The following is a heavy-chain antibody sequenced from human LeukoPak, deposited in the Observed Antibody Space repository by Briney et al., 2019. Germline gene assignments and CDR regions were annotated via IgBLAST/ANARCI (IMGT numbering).Heavy chain of an antibody. CDR2: ISVCGGST. CDR1: GFSFSSYA. V-gene: IGHV3-23*01. D-gene: IGHD3-22*01. CDR3: AKPPDVDYDSSGYAEYFQH. Sequence: GGSLSLSCAVSGFSFSSYALSWVRQAPGKGLEWVWVISVCGGSTHYADSVKGRFTISRDNSKNTLYLQMNSLRAEDTAVYYCAKPPDVDYDSSGYAEYFQHWGQGTLVTVSS. J-gene: IGHJ1*01.